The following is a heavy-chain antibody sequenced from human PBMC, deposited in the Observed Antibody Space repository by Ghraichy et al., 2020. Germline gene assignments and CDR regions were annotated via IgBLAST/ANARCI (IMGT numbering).Heavy chain of an antibody. V-gene: IGHV3-23*01. D-gene: IGHD2-2*01. CDR3: AKRVGPGDYTASFDY. CDR1: GFIFSNYA. Sequence: GESLNISCAASGFIFSNYALSWVRQAPGKGLEWVSAISNSGGSTYYADSVKGRFTISRDNSKSTLYLQMNSLRAEDTAVYYCAKRVGPGDYTASFDYWGQGTLVTVSS. J-gene: IGHJ4*02. CDR2: ISNSGGST.